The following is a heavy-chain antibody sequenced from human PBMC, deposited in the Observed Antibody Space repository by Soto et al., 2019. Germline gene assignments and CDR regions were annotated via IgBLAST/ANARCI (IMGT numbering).Heavy chain of an antibody. CDR3: VRSDPMRYYDFWSGSWFDP. V-gene: IGHV1-18*01. Sequence: QVQLVQSGAEVKKPGASVKVSCKASGYTFTSYGISWVRQAPGQGLEWMGWISAYNGNTNYAQKLQGRVTMTTDTSTSTAYMELRSLRSDDTAVYYCVRSDPMRYYDFWSGSWFDPWGQGTLVTVSS. CDR2: ISAYNGNT. CDR1: GYTFTSYG. J-gene: IGHJ5*02. D-gene: IGHD3-3*01.